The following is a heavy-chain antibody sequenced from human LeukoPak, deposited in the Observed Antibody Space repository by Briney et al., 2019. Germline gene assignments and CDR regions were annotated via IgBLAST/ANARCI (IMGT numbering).Heavy chain of an antibody. V-gene: IGHV3-7*03. J-gene: IGHJ3*02. D-gene: IGHD3-22*01. CDR1: GFTFISYW. Sequence: GGSLRLSCAASGFTFISYWMSWVRQAPGKGLEWVANIKQDGSEKYYVDSVKGRFTISRDNAKNSLYLQMNSLRAEDTAVYYCAKDSPDQYYYDSSSLGTAFDIWGQGTMVTVSS. CDR2: IKQDGSEK. CDR3: AKDSPDQYYYDSSSLGTAFDI.